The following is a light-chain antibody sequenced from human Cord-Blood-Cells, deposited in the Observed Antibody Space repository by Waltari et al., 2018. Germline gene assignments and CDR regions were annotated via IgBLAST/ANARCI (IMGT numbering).Light chain of an antibody. J-gene: IGKJ2*01. Sequence: DIVMTQSPDSLAVSLGARATINCKSSQSALYSSNNKYYLAWYQQKPGQPPKLLIYWASTRESGVPDRFSGSGSGTDFTLTISSLQAEDVAVYYCQQYYSTPPTFGQGTKLEIK. CDR1: QSALYSSNNKYY. CDR2: WAS. CDR3: QQYYSTPPT. V-gene: IGKV4-1*01.